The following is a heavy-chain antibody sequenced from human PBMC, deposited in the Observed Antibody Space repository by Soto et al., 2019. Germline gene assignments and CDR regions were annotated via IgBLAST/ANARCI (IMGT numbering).Heavy chain of an antibody. D-gene: IGHD1-1*01. Sequence: QVHLVQSGAEVKKPGASVKVSCKASGYTFTSYGITWVRQAPGQGLEWMGWISAHNGNTDYAQKLQGRVIVTRDTPTSTAYMELRSLISDDTAVYYCARGRYGDYWGQEPWSPSPQ. CDR2: ISAHNGNT. CDR3: ARGRYGDY. V-gene: IGHV1-18*01. J-gene: IGHJ4*01. CDR1: GYTFTSYG.